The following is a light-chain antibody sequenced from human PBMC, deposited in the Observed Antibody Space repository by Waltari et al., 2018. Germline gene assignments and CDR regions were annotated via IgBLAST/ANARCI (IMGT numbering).Light chain of an antibody. CDR1: QSVSRSY. J-gene: IGKJ2*01. CDR2: GAS. V-gene: IGKV3-20*01. Sequence: EIVLTQSPGTLSLSPGERATLSCRASQSVSRSYLAWYQQKPGQAPRLLIYGASSRATGIPDRFSGSGSGTDFTLTISRLEPEDFAVYYCQQYGSSWYTFGQGTKLEIK. CDR3: QQYGSSWYT.